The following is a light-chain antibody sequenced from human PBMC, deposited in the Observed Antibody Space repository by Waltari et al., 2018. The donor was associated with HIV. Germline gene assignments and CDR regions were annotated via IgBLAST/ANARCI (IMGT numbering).Light chain of an antibody. J-gene: IGKJ1*01. Sequence: EIELTQSPATLSLSPGERATLSCRASQSFSRNLAWYQQKPGQAPRLLIYGASTRATGIPARFSGSESGTEFTLTISSLQSEDCAVYYCQQYDGWPPWTFGQGTKVEIK. CDR2: GAS. V-gene: IGKV3-15*01. CDR1: QSFSRN. CDR3: QQYDGWPPWT.